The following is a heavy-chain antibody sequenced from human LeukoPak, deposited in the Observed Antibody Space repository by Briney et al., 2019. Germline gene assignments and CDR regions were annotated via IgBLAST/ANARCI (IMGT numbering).Heavy chain of an antibody. V-gene: IGHV4-39*01. J-gene: IGHJ4*02. CDR3: ARLGGGSSYPL. Sequence: ETLSLTCTVSGGSISSSSYYWGWIRQPPGKGLEWIGSIYYSGSTYYNPSLKSRVTISVDTSKNQFSLKLSSVTAADTAVYYCARLGGGSSYPLWGQGTLVTVSS. D-gene: IGHD1-26*01. CDR1: GGSISSSSYY. CDR2: IYYSGST.